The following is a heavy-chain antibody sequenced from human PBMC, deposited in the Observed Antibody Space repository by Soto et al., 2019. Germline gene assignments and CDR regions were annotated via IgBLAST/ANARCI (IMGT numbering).Heavy chain of an antibody. Sequence: QLQLQESGPGLVKPSETLSLTCTVSGGSISSSRYYWGWIRQPPGMVLEWIGSIYSSGSTYYNPSLECRVTIAVFTSRILFALKLSSVAAAYTAVYYWARYPGSGKCDSWVEGTLVSVSS. D-gene: IGHD3-3*01. CDR3: ARYPGSGKCDS. J-gene: IGHJ4*02. CDR2: IYSSGST. CDR1: GGSISSSRYY. V-gene: IGHV4-39*01.